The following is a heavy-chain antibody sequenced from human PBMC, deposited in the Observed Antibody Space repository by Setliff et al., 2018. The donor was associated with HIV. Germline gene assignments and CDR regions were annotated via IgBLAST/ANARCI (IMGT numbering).Heavy chain of an antibody. CDR3: ARDSSSWYGADWFDP. Sequence: SETLSLTCAVYGGSFSGYYWTWIRQPPGKGLEWIGEINHSGSPKYNPSLKSRVTVSVDTSKNQFSLKLSSVTAADTAVYYCARDSSSWYGADWFDPWGQGTMVTVSS. J-gene: IGHJ5*02. CDR2: INHSGSP. CDR1: GGSFSGYY. V-gene: IGHV4-34*01. D-gene: IGHD6-13*01.